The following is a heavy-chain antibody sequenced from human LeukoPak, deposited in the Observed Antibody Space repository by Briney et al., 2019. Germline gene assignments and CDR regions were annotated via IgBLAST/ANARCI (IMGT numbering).Heavy chain of an antibody. CDR2: INHSGST. CDR3: ARVIKVSSGWYGNYYYYYMDV. V-gene: IGHV4-34*01. CDR1: GGSFSGYY. D-gene: IGHD6-19*01. Sequence: PSETLSLTCAVYGGSFSGYYWSWIRQPPGKGLEWIGEINHSGSTNYNPSLKSRVTISVDTSKNQFSLKLSSVTAADTAVYYCARVIKVSSGWYGNYYYYYMDVWGKRTTVTVSS. J-gene: IGHJ6*03.